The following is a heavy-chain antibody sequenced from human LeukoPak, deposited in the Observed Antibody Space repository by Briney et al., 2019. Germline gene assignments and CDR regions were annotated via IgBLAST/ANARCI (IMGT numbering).Heavy chain of an antibody. V-gene: IGHV1-18*04. J-gene: IGHJ4*02. CDR1: GYTFTSYG. CDR3: ARVEAMYDFWSGYYPSKLYYSDY. CDR2: ISAYNGNT. Sequence: GASVKVSCKASGYTFTSYGISWVRQAPGQGLEWMGWISAYNGNTNYAQKLQGRVTMTTDTSTSTAYMELRSLRSDDTAVYYCARVEAMYDFWSGYYPSKLYYSDYWGQGTLVTVSS. D-gene: IGHD3-3*01.